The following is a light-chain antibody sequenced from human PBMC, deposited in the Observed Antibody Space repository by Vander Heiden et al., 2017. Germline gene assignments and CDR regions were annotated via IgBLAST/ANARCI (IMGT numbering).Light chain of an antibody. Sequence: DIVMTQSPLSLPVAPGESASISCRSSQSLLYSNGYNDLDWYLQKPGQSPQLLIYLGSNRASRVPDRFSGSGSGTDFTLRISRVEADDVGVYYCMQALQGPTFGQGTRLEIK. CDR2: LGS. V-gene: IGKV2-28*01. CDR3: MQALQGPT. CDR1: QSLLYSNGYND. J-gene: IGKJ5*01.